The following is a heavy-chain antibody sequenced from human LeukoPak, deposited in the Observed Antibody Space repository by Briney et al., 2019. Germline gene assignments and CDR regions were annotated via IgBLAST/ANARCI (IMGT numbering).Heavy chain of an antibody. CDR2: ILHDGSSK. Sequence: PGRSLRLSCAASGFTFSSYTMYWVRQAPGKGLEWVAIILHDGSSKYYADSVKGRFTISRDNSKNTPSVQMNSLTTADTAVYFCARDAAALAGASYWYFDLWGRGTPVTVSS. J-gene: IGHJ2*01. V-gene: IGHV3-30-3*01. CDR3: ARDAAALAGASYWYFDL. CDR1: GFTFSSYT. D-gene: IGHD6-19*01.